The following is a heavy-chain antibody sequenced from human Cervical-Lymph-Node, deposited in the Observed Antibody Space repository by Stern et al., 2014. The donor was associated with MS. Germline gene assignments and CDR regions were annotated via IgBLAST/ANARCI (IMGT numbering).Heavy chain of an antibody. CDR1: GYTFTSYY. V-gene: IGHV1-46*01. Sequence: QLVQSGAEVKKPGASVKVSCKASGYTFTSYYMHWVRQAPGQGLEWMGIINPSGGSTRYAHKFQGRVTMTRDTSTSTVYMELSSLRSEDTAVYYCARVGRVTKDAFDIWGQGTMVTVSS. CDR3: ARVGRVTKDAFDI. CDR2: INPSGGST. D-gene: IGHD3-16*01. J-gene: IGHJ3*02.